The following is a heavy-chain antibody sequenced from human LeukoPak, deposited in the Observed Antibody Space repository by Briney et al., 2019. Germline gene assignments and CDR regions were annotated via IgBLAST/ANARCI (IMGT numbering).Heavy chain of an antibody. CDR3: AKAKIVGAISFDY. J-gene: IGHJ4*02. V-gene: IGHV3-33*06. D-gene: IGHD1-26*01. CDR2: IWYDGSNK. Sequence: PGGSLRLSCAASGFIFSRYGMHWVRQAPGKGLEWVAVIWYDGSNKYYADSVKGRFTISRDNSQNTLYLQMNSLRAEDTAVYYCAKAKIVGAISFDYWGQGTLVTVSS. CDR1: GFIFSRYG.